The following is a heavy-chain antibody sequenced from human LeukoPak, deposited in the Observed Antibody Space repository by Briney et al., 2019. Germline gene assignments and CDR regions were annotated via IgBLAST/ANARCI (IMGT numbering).Heavy chain of an antibody. CDR2: IYYSGST. CDR1: GGSISSSSYY. Sequence: PSETLSLTCTVSGGSISSSSYYWGWIRQPPGKVLEWIGSIYYSGSTYYNPSLKSRVTISVDTSKNQFSLKLSSVTAADTAVYYCATTGWFGELYYFDYWGQGTLVTVSS. CDR3: ATTGWFGELYYFDY. V-gene: IGHV4-39*07. D-gene: IGHD3-10*01. J-gene: IGHJ4*02.